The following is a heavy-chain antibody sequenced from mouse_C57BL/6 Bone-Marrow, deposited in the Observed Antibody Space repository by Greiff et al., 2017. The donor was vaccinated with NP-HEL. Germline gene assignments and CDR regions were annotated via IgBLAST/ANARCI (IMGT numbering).Heavy chain of an antibody. Sequence: EVQLQQSGPGLVKPSQSLSLTCSVTGYSITSGYYWNWIRQFPGNKLEWMGYISYDGSNNYNPSLKNRISITRDTSKNQFFLKLNSVTTEDTATYYCARKLGFDYWGQGTTLTVSS. D-gene: IGHD4-1*01. CDR1: GYSITSGYY. J-gene: IGHJ2*01. V-gene: IGHV3-6*01. CDR2: ISYDGSN. CDR3: ARKLGFDY.